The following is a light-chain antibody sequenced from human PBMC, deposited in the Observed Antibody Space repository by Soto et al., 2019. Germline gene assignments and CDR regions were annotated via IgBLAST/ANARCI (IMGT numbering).Light chain of an antibody. Sequence: QLVLTQSPSASASLGASVKLTCTLSGGHSTYAIAWHQQQPEKGPRYLMKVNSDGSHTKGDGISDRFSGSSSGAERYLTISSLQSEDEADYYCQTWGTGIHVVFGGGTKVTVL. V-gene: IGLV4-69*01. J-gene: IGLJ2*01. CDR2: VNSDGSH. CDR1: GGHSTYA. CDR3: QTWGTGIHVV.